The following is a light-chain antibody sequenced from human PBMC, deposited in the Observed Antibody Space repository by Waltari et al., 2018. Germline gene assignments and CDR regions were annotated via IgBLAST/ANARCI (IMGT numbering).Light chain of an antibody. Sequence: QSALKQTPSVSGAPGQRVTIPCTGSASAIRAGSSVPWYQQFPGTAPKLLIYGNNNRPSGVPDRFSGSKSGTSASLDITGLQAEDEADYFCQSYDRTLKAVVFGGGTKVTVL. CDR2: GNN. CDR3: QSYDRTLKAVV. V-gene: IGLV1-40*01. J-gene: IGLJ2*01. CDR1: ASAIRAGSS.